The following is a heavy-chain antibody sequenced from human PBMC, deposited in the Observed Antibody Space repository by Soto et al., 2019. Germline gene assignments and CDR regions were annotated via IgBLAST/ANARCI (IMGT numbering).Heavy chain of an antibody. Sequence: QVQLVESGGGVVQPGRSLRLSCAASGFTFSSSMHWVRQAPGKGLEWMAVIWDDGSNKYYADSVKGRFTISRDNSKNTLYLQMNSLRAEDTAVYCCASPQVGATGYGYWGQGTLVTVSS. CDR2: IWDDGSNK. CDR1: GFTFSSS. D-gene: IGHD1-26*01. J-gene: IGHJ4*02. CDR3: ASPQVGATGYGY. V-gene: IGHV3-33*01.